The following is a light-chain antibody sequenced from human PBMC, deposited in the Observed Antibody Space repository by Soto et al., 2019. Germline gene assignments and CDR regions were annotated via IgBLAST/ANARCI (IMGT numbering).Light chain of an antibody. Sequence: EIVMTQFPNTLSVSPGETVTLSCRASQSVRTNLAWYQHKPGQSPRLLIYGASKRATGFPARFGGSGSGTEFTLTISSLQSEDFAVYYCQQYSNWPPITFGQGTRLEIK. CDR3: QQYSNWPPIT. V-gene: IGKV3-15*01. CDR2: GAS. J-gene: IGKJ5*01. CDR1: QSVRTN.